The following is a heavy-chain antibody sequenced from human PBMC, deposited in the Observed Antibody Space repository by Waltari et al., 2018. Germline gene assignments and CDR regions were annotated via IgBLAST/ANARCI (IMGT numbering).Heavy chain of an antibody. CDR2: MNPNSRNT. CDR3: AFGASSSTDY. CDR1: GYTFTSYD. Sequence: QVQLVQSGAEVKKPGASVKVSCKASGYTFTSYDINWVRQATGQGLAWMGWMNPNSRNTGKAQKCQGRVTMTRNTSISTAYMELSSLRSEDTAVYYCAFGASSSTDYWGQGTLVTVSS. V-gene: IGHV1-8*01. J-gene: IGHJ4*02. D-gene: IGHD6-6*01.